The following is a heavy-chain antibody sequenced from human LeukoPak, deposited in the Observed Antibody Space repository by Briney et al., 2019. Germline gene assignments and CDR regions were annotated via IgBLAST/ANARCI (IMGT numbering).Heavy chain of an antibody. V-gene: IGHV1-8*01. CDR3: ARGLDYYGSGSSGRAYYYYGMDV. Sequence: ASVKVSCKASGYTFTSYDINWVRQATGQGLEWMGWMNPNSGNTGYAQKFQGRVTMTRNTSISTAYMELSSLRSEDTAVYYCARGLDYYGSGSSGRAYYYYGMDVWGQGTTATVSS. D-gene: IGHD3-10*01. J-gene: IGHJ6*02. CDR2: MNPNSGNT. CDR1: GYTFTSYD.